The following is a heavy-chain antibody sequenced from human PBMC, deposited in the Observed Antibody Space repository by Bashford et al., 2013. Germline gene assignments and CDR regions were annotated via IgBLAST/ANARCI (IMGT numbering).Heavy chain of an antibody. CDR3: ARVWASSSWSQAYNWFRP. CDR2: IYSGGST. D-gene: IGHD6-13*01. Sequence: VRQAPGKGLEWVSVIYSGGSTYYADSVKGRFTISRDNSKNTLYLQMNSLRAEDTAVYYCARVWASSSWSQAYNWFRPLGPGEPWSPSPQ. V-gene: IGHV3-53*01. J-gene: IGHJ5*02.